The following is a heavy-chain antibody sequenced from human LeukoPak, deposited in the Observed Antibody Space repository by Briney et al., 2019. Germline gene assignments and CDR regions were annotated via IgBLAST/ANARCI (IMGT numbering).Heavy chain of an antibody. CDR1: GGSISSYF. V-gene: IGHV4-59*12. CDR3: ARDRDGWHDAFDI. Sequence: SETLSLTCTVSGGSISSYFWSWIRQPPGKGLEWIGNIYHSGSTNYNPSLKSRVTISVDKSKNQFSLKLSSVTAADTAVYYCARDRDGWHDAFDIWGQGTMVTVSS. CDR2: IYHSGST. D-gene: IGHD5-24*01. J-gene: IGHJ3*02.